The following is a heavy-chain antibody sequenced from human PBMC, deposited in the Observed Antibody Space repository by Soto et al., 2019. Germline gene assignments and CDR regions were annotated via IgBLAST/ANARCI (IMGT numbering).Heavy chain of an antibody. Sequence: QITLKESGPPLVRPTQTLTLTCSFSGFSLNTNGMGVGWIRQPPGKALEWLAFIYWDEDKCYRPSLKTRLTVTTDTSKNEVVLTLTNLDPLDTGTYYCAASNYESGLDVWGQGTTVTVSS. D-gene: IGHD1-7*01. V-gene: IGHV2-5*02. J-gene: IGHJ6*02. CDR1: GFSLNTNGMG. CDR3: AASNYESGLDV. CDR2: IYWDEDK.